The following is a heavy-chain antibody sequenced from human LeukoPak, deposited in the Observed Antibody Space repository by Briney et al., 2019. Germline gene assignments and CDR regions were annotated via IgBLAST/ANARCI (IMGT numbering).Heavy chain of an antibody. V-gene: IGHV1-46*01. CDR1: GYTFTSYY. CDR3: ARDYYDSSGYYLIAFDI. D-gene: IGHD3-22*01. Sequence: ASVKVSCKASGYTFTSYYMHWVRQAPGPGLEWMGIINPSGGSTSYAQKFQGRVTMTRDTSTSTVYMELSSLRSEDTAVYYCARDYYDSSGYYLIAFDIWGQGTMVTVSS. CDR2: INPSGGST. J-gene: IGHJ3*02.